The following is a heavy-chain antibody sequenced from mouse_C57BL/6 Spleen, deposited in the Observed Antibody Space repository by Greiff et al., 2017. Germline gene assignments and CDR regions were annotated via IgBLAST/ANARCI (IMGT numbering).Heavy chain of an antibody. J-gene: IGHJ3*01. CDR1: GFTFSDYY. D-gene: IGHD1-1*01. CDR3: ARDGYYGSGFAY. CDR2: INYDGSST. Sequence: DVHLVESEGGLVQPGSSMKLSCTASGFTFSDYYMAWVRQVPEKGLEWVANINYDGSSTYYLDSLKSRFIISRDNAKNILYLQMSSLKSEDTATYYCARDGYYGSGFAYWGQGTLVTVSA. V-gene: IGHV5-16*01.